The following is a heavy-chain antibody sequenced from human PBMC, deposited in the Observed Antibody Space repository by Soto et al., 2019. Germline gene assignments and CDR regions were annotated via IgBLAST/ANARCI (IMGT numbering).Heavy chain of an antibody. CDR2: ISGSGGST. D-gene: IGHD3-10*01. Sequence: GGSLRLSCAASGFTFSSYAMSWVRQAPGKGLEWVSAISGSGGSTYYADSVKGRFNIARDNSKNTLYLQMNSLRAEDTAVYYCANANYGSGSYYNWCDPWGKGTLVTVSS. CDR1: GFTFSSYA. V-gene: IGHV3-23*01. CDR3: ANANYGSGSYYNWCDP. J-gene: IGHJ5*02.